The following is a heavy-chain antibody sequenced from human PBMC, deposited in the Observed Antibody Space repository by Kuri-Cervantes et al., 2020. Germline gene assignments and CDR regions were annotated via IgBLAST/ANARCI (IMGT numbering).Heavy chain of an antibody. CDR2: ISSNGGST. D-gene: IGHD6-19*01. Sequence: GGSLRLSCAASGFTFSSYAMHWVRQAPGKGLEYVSAISSNGGSTYYANSVKGRFTISRDNSKNTLYLQMGSLRAEDMAVYYCARDIYSSGWYNWDYYYYGMDVWGQGTTVTVSS. V-gene: IGHV3-64*01. J-gene: IGHJ6*02. CDR3: ARDIYSSGWYNWDYYYYGMDV. CDR1: GFTFSSYA.